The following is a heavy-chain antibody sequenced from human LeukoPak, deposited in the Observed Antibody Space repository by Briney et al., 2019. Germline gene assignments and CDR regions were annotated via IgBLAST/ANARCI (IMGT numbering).Heavy chain of an antibody. CDR3: AKELRVGATYGAFDI. V-gene: IGHV3-23*01. CDR2: ISGSGGST. J-gene: IGHJ3*02. CDR1: GFTFSDYY. Sequence: GGSLRLSCAASGFTFSDYYMSWIRQAPGKGLEWVSAISGSGGSTYYADSVKGRFTISRDNSKNTLYLQMNSLRAEDTAVYYCAKELRVGATYGAFDIWGQGTMVTVSS. D-gene: IGHD1-26*01.